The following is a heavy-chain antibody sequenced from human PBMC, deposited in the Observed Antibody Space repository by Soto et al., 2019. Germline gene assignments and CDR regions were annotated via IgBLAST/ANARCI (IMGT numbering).Heavy chain of an antibody. CDR1: GFTFSGYA. Sequence: GSLRLSCATSGFTFSGYAMTWVRQAPGKGLNWVSAITSGGDTFFADSVKGRFTISRDHSKNTFYLQMNSLTAEDTAVYYCAKSQSSGAFRFFFDYWGQGTLVRVSS. CDR3: AKSQSSGAFRFFFDY. V-gene: IGHV3-23*01. CDR2: ITSGGDT. D-gene: IGHD3-22*01. J-gene: IGHJ4*02.